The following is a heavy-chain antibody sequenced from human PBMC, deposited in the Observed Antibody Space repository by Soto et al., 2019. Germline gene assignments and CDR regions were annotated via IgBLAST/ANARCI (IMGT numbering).Heavy chain of an antibody. CDR2: LYYGRSA. CDR1: GDSISSYY. CDR3: ARTRLQSAFDI. V-gene: IGHV4-59*01. Sequence: SETLSLTCAVSGDSISSYYFMWIRQPPGKGLESIGYLYYGRSANYNPSLKSRVTLSVDTSTNQCSLTLSSMTAADTAVYYCARTRLQSAFDIWGQGTMVTVSS. D-gene: IGHD4-4*01. J-gene: IGHJ3*02.